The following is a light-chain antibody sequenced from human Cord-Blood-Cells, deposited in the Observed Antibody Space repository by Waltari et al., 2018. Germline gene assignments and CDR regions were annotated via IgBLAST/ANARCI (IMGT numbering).Light chain of an antibody. J-gene: IGLJ2*01. CDR2: EGS. V-gene: IGLV2-23*01. Sequence: QSALTQPASVSGSPGQSITISCTGTSSDVGSYNLVSWNEQHPGKAPKLMSYEGSKRASALSIRFSGSNSCHTASPTLSGLQAEDAADYYCCSYAGSSAYVVFGGGTNQNIL. CDR3: CSYAGSSAYVV. CDR1: SSDVGSYNL.